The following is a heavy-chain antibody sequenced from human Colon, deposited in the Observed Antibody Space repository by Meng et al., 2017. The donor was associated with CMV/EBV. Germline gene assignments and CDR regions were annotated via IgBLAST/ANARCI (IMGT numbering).Heavy chain of an antibody. CDR1: FTSYG. Sequence: FTSYGISWVRQAPGQALEWMGWISAYNGTTNYAQKLQGRVTMTTDTSTSTAYMELRSLRSDDTAVYYCARGSYTYYDFWSGYYYFDYWGQGTLVTVSS. CDR2: ISAYNGTT. V-gene: IGHV1-18*01. D-gene: IGHD3-3*01. CDR3: ARGSYTYYDFWSGYYYFDY. J-gene: IGHJ4*02.